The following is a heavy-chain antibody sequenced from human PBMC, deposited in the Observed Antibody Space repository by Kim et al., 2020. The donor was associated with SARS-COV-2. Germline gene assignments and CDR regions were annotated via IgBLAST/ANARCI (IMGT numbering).Heavy chain of an antibody. CDR2: INPNSGGT. V-gene: IGHV1-2*02. Sequence: ASVKVSCKASGYTFTGYYMHWVRQAPGQGLEWMGWINPNSGGTNYAQKFQGRVTMTRDTSISTAYMELSRLRSDDTAVYYCARDATKRGNSGYDPQLGYGMDVWGQGTTVTVSS. D-gene: IGHD5-12*01. CDR3: ARDATKRGNSGYDPQLGYGMDV. CDR1: GYTFTGYY. J-gene: IGHJ6*02.